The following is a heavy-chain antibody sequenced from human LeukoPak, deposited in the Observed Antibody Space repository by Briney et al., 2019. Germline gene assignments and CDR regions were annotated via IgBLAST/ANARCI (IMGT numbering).Heavy chain of an antibody. CDR1: GGTFSSYA. J-gene: IGHJ4*01. V-gene: IGHV1-69*13. D-gene: IGHD3-22*01. CDR3: ARGGYYDSSGYYYDY. CDR2: IIPIFGIA. Sequence: SVKVSCKASGGTFSSYAISWLRQAPGQGLEWMGGIIPIFGIANYAQKFQGRVTITADESTSTAYMELSSLRSEDTAVYYCARGGYYDSSGYYYDYWGQGTLVTVSS.